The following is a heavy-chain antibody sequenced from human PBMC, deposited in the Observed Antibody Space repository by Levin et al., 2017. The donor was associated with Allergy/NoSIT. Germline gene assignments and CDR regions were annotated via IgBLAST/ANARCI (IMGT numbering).Heavy chain of an antibody. CDR1: GGSISSSSYY. J-gene: IGHJ4*02. V-gene: IGHV4-39*07. CDR3: ARDSKHYFDY. CDR2: IYYSGST. Sequence: SETLSLTCTVSGGSISSSSYYWGWIRQPPGTGLEWIGSIYYSGSTYYNPSLKSRVTISVDTSKNQFSLKLSSVTAADTAVYYCARDSKHYFDYWGQGTLVTVSS. D-gene: IGHD2-2*01.